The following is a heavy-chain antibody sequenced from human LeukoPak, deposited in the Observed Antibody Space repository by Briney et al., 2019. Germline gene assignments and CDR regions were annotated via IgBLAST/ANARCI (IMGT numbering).Heavy chain of an antibody. CDR2: TNHSGRA. CDR3: ARGSLNRVITFGGVIVDDY. Sequence: PSETLSLTCAVHGGSFSGYYWSWIRQPPGKGLEWIGETNHSGRANYNPSLKSRVTMSVDTSNNQFSLSLSSVTAADTAVYYCARGSLNRVITFGGVIVDDYWGQGTLVTVSS. V-gene: IGHV4-34*01. CDR1: GGSFSGYY. J-gene: IGHJ4*02. D-gene: IGHD3-16*02.